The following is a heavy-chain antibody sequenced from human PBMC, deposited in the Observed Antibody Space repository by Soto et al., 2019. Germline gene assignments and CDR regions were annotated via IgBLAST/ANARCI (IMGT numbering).Heavy chain of an antibody. CDR1: GGSMTSYY. CDR3: ARRYSTGWFSDS. Sequence: SETLSLTCSVSGGSMTSYYWAWIRQPPGKGLECLGYIHHTGSTNYHPSLKSRVRMSVDTSKNQLSLEVRSVTPADTAIYYCARRYSTGWFSDSWGPGSLVTVSS. J-gene: IGHJ5*02. CDR2: IHHTGST. D-gene: IGHD2-8*02. V-gene: IGHV4-59*01.